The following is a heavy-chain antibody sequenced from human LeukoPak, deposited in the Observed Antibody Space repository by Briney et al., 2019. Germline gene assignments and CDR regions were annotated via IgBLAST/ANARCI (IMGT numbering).Heavy chain of an antibody. CDR2: INPDGSRI. CDR3: ARDLGYYDSSYAFDI. V-gene: IGHV3-7*01. J-gene: IGHJ3*02. Sequence: GGSLRLSCAASGFTFSTSWMTWVRQAPGKGLDWLGNINPDGSRINYVDSVKGRFTISRDNSKNTLYLQMNSLRAEDTAVYYCARDLGYYDSSYAFDIWGQGTMVTVSS. D-gene: IGHD3-22*01. CDR1: GFTFSTSW.